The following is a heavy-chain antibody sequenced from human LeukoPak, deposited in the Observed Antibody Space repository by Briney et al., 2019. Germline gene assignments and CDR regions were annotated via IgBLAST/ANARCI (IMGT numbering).Heavy chain of an antibody. CDR2: IYYSGST. D-gene: IGHD6-6*01. CDR3: ARGSSPDY. Sequence: LSETLSLTCTVSGGSISNYYWSWIRQPPGKGLEWIGYIYYSGSTNYNPSLKSRVTISVDTSKNQFSLKLSSVTAADTAVYYCARGSSPDYWGQGTLVTVSS. V-gene: IGHV4-59*01. J-gene: IGHJ4*02. CDR1: GGSISNYY.